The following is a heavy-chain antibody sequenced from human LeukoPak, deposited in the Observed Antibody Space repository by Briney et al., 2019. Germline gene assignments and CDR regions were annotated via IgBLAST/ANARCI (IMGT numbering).Heavy chain of an antibody. CDR2: IHWDDDN. CDR1: GFSLSSSGMC. D-gene: IGHD2/OR15-2a*01. Sequence: SGPALVKPTQTLTLTCTFSGFSLSSSGMCVSWIRQPPGKALERLAPIHWDDDNYYSTSLKTRLTTSKDPSKIQVVLTMTTMAAVDTAAYFCARSSMADTYYYYMDVWGKGTTVTVSS. CDR3: ARSSMADTYYYYMDV. J-gene: IGHJ6*03. V-gene: IGHV2-70*01.